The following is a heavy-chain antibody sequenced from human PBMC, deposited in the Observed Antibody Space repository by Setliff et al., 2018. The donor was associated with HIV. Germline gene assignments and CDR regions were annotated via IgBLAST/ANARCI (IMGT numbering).Heavy chain of an antibody. V-gene: IGHV4-39*01. CDR3: VRHTRDTSLAHYYYYIDV. CDR1: GGSISTNSYY. D-gene: IGHD5-18*01. CDR2: VHNSGGT. Sequence: SETLSLTCTVSGGSISTNSYYWGWIRQSPGKGLEWVGSVHNSGGTNYNPSLKSRVSISVDTSKNQFSLNVNSVTAPDTAIYYCVRHTRDTSLAHYYYYIDVWGKGTTVTVSS. J-gene: IGHJ6*03.